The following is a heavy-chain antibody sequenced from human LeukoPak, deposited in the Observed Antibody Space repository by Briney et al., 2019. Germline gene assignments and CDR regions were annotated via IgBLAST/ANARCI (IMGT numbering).Heavy chain of an antibody. CDR1: GYTFTGYY. J-gene: IGHJ3*02. V-gene: IGHV1-2*02. CDR2: INPNSGGT. CDR3: ARTKGLRYFDWSVNDAFDI. Sequence: ASVKVSCKASGYTFTGYYMHWVRQAPGQGLEWMGWINPNSGGTNYAQKFQGRVTMTRDMSTSTAYMELRSLRSDDTAVYYCARTKGLRYFDWSVNDAFDIWGQGTMVTVSS. D-gene: IGHD3-9*01.